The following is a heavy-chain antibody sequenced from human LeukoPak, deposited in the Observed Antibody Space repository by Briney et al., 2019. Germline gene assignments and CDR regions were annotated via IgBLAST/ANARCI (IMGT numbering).Heavy chain of an antibody. J-gene: IGHJ3*02. V-gene: IGHV4-59*01. Sequence: PSETLSLTCTVSGGSISSYYWSWIRQPPGKGLEWIGYFYYSGNTNYNPSLKSRVTISVDTSKNQFSLKLTSVTAADTAVYYCARVRDGYPTGAFDIWGQGTMVTVSS. CDR1: GGSISSYY. CDR2: FYYSGNT. D-gene: IGHD5-24*01. CDR3: ARVRDGYPTGAFDI.